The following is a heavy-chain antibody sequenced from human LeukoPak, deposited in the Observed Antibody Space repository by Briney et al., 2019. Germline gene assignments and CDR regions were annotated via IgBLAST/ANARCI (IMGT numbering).Heavy chain of an antibody. CDR3: ARDSLLWLGESTKYGMEV. Sequence: PSETLSLTCTVSGGSISSGDYYWSWIRQPPGKGLEWIGYIYYIGSTYYNPSLKSRVTISVDTSKNQFSLKLSSVTAADTAVYYCARDSLLWLGESTKYGMEVWGQGTTVTVSS. D-gene: IGHD3-10*01. CDR2: IYYIGST. J-gene: IGHJ6*02. CDR1: GGSISSGDYY. V-gene: IGHV4-30-4*01.